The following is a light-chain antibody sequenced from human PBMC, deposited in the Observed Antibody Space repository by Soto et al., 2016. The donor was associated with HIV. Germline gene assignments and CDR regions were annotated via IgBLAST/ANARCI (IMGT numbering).Light chain of an antibody. Sequence: DIQMTQSPPTLSASVGDRVTITCRASQSISKWLAWYQQKPGIAPKLLIYKASTLQTGVLSRFSGSGSGAEFTLTINTVQPDDFATYYCQQYESYSPSITFGQGTRLDIK. CDR1: QSISKW. CDR3: QQYESYSPSIT. V-gene: IGKV1-5*03. CDR2: KAS. J-gene: IGKJ5*01.